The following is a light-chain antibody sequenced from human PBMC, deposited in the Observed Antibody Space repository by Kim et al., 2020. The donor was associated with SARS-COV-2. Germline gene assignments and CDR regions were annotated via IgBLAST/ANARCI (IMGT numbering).Light chain of an antibody. J-gene: IGKJ2*01. Sequence: DIQMTQSPSTLSASVGDSVTITCRASQSIRGWLAWYQQKPGKAPKALIYEVSKLESGVPSRFIGSGSGTEFSLTISGLQPDDLATYYCQNYDSSSLYTFGQGTKVDIK. CDR3: QNYDSSSLYT. V-gene: IGKV1-5*01. CDR2: EVS. CDR1: QSIRGW.